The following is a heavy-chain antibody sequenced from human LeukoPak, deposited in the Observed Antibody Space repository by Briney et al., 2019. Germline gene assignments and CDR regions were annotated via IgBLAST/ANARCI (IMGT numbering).Heavy chain of an antibody. CDR3: AKDPLEQLSAIYFQN. Sequence: GGSLRLSCLTSGFTLSTNAMSWVRQAPGKGLEWVSAICGSGDSTYYADSVKGRFTISRDNSQNTLYLQMNSLRAEDTAVYYCAKDPLEQLSAIYFQNWGQGTLVTVSS. V-gene: IGHV3-23*01. CDR1: GFTLSTNA. J-gene: IGHJ1*01. D-gene: IGHD6-6*01. CDR2: ICGSGDST.